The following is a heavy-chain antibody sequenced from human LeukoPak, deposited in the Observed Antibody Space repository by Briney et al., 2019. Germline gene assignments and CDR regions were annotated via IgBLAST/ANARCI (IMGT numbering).Heavy chain of an antibody. CDR3: ARPFSSSSLDY. Sequence: PSETLSLTCTVSGGSISSSSCYWGWIRQPPGKGLEWIGSIYYSGSTYYNPSLKSRVTISVDTSKNQFSLKLSSVTAADTAVYYCARPFSSSSLDYWGQGTLVTVSS. CDR1: GGSISSSSCY. V-gene: IGHV4-39*01. CDR2: IYYSGST. J-gene: IGHJ4*02. D-gene: IGHD6-6*01.